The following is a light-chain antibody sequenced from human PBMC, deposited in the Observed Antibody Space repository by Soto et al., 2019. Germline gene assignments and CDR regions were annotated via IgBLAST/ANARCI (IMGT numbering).Light chain of an antibody. Sequence: EIVLTQSPATLSLSPGERATLSCKASQSVTLLAWYQQKPGQAPRLLIYDTSNRASGIPARFSGSGSGTDFTLTISSLEPEDFGLYYCQQRSSWPLTFGGGTKVEI. CDR2: DTS. CDR1: QSVTL. J-gene: IGKJ4*01. V-gene: IGKV3-11*01. CDR3: QQRSSWPLT.